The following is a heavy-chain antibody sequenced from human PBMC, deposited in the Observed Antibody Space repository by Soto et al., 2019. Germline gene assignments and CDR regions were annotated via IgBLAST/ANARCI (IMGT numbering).Heavy chain of an antibody. Sequence: QVQLVESGGGVVQPGRSLRLSCAASGFTFSSYGMHWVRQAPGKGLEWVAVIWYDGSNKYYADSVKGRFTISRDNSKNTLYLQMNSLRAEDTAVYYCARESIAAAGMTGGPSGWYYYGMDVWGQGTTVPVSS. J-gene: IGHJ6*02. V-gene: IGHV3-33*01. D-gene: IGHD6-13*01. CDR2: IWYDGSNK. CDR3: ARESIAAAGMTGGPSGWYYYGMDV. CDR1: GFTFSSYG.